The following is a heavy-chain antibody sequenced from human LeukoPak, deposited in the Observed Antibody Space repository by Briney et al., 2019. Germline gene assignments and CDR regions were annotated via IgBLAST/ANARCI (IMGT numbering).Heavy chain of an antibody. J-gene: IGHJ4*02. CDR1: GYTFTSYA. Sequence: ASVKVSCKASGYTFTSYAMHWVRQAPGQRLEWMGWINAGNGNTKYSQKFQGRVTITRDTSASTAYMELRSLRSDDTAVYYCARAYSGYDKRGVDYWGQGTLVTVSS. CDR3: ARAYSGYDKRGVDY. CDR2: INAGNGNT. V-gene: IGHV1-3*01. D-gene: IGHD5-12*01.